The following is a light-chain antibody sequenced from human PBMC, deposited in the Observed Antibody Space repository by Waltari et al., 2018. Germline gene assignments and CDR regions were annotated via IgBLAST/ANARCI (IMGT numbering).Light chain of an antibody. CDR2: GAS. J-gene: IGKJ1*01. V-gene: IGKV3-20*01. CDR3: QQYGSSPWT. CDR1: QSVTSSY. Sequence: EIVLTQSPGTLSLSPGERATLSCRASQSVTSSYLAWYQQKPGQAPRLPIYGASSKATGIPDTFSGSGSGTDFTLTISRLEPEDFAVYYCQQYGSSPWTFGQGTKVEIK.